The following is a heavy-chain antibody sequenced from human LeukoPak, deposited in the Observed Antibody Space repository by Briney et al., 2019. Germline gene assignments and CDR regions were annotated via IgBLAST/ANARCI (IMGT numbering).Heavy chain of an antibody. D-gene: IGHD6-19*01. Sequence: PGGSLRLSCAASGFTFSSSWMTWVRQAPGKGLEWVANMKQDGSEKYYVDSVKGRFTISRDNAKNSLYLQMNSLRAEDTAVYYCARSLAGPSCYFDYWGRGTLVTVSS. CDR2: MKQDGSEK. V-gene: IGHV3-7*01. CDR1: GFTFSSSW. CDR3: ARSLAGPSCYFDY. J-gene: IGHJ4*02.